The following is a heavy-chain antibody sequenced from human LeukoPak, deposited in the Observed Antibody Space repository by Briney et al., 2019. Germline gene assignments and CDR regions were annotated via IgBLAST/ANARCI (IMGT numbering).Heavy chain of an antibody. Sequence: PSETLSLTCNVSGYSISGTYYWSWIRQPPGKGLEWIGYIYYSGSTNYNPSLKSRVTISVDTSKNQFSLKLSSVTAADTAVYYCARGHGEYSSGWYIDYWGQGTLVTVSS. V-gene: IGHV4-61*01. CDR2: IYYSGST. CDR3: ARGHGEYSSGWYIDY. J-gene: IGHJ4*02. CDR1: GYSISGTYY. D-gene: IGHD6-19*01.